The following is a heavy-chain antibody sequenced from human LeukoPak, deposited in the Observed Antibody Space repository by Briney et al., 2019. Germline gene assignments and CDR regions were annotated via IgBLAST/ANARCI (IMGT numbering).Heavy chain of an antibody. CDR3: VGECYGRRGYFLDF. D-gene: IGHD3-22*01. Sequence: PSETVALTCTVWSRSLPHPCWSWFRQAPARGLEGLGVIYPNGLNEYSPPLRGRDPFSVAPPRREATLRLSSVTASDPGVYYCVGECYGRRGYFLDFWGQGTLVTVSS. CDR2: IYPNGLN. CDR1: SRSLPHPC. J-gene: IGHJ4*02. V-gene: IGHV4-59*11.